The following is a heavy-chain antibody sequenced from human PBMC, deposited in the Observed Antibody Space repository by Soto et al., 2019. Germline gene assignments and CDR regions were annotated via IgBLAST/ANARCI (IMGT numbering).Heavy chain of an antibody. V-gene: IGHV3-23*01. D-gene: IGHD2-15*01. J-gene: IGHJ6*02. CDR2: ISGSGGST. Sequence: QPVGSLRLSCAASGFTFSSYAMSSVRQAPGKGLEWVSAISGSGGSTYYADSVKGRFTISRDNSKNTLYLQMNSLRAEDTAVYYCAKVTTGSVVVVAASWGYYYYGMDVWGQGTTVTVSS. CDR1: GFTFSSYA. CDR3: AKVTTGSVVVVAASWGYYYYGMDV.